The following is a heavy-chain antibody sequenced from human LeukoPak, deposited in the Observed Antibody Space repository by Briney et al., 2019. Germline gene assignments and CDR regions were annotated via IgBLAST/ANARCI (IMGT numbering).Heavy chain of an antibody. J-gene: IGHJ4*02. V-gene: IGHV1-8*02. CDR1: GYTFTGYF. Sequence: ASVKVSCKASGYTFTGYFMHWVRQAPGQGLEWMGWMNPNSGNTGYAQKFQGRVTMTRNTSISTAYMELSSLRSEDTAVYYCERAGANFDYWGQGTLVTVSS. CDR2: MNPNSGNT. D-gene: IGHD4-17*01. CDR3: ERAGANFDY.